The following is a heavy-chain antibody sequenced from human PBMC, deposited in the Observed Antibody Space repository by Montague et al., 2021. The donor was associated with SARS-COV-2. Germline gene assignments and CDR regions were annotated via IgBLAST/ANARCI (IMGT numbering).Heavy chain of an antibody. D-gene: IGHD2-2*01. J-gene: IGHJ6*03. CDR1: GASFSASY. CDR3: ARFLRRVVPAATGRWEKNYYYYYMDV. V-gene: IGHV4-34*01. Sequence: SETLSLTCSLYGASFSASYLSWIRYPTRKAVDWVGEISHIGNNNHKPSPETRITVSVDTSTNQFSRNLSSVTAADTAVYYCARFLRRVVPAATGRWEKNYYYYYMDVWGKGTTVTVSS. CDR2: ISHIGNN.